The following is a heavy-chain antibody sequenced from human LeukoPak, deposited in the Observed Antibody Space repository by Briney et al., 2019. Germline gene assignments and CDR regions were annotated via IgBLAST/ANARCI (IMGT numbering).Heavy chain of an antibody. D-gene: IGHD6-13*01. V-gene: IGHV1-18*04. CDR2: ISAYNGNT. J-gene: IGHJ4*02. Sequence: GASVKPSCKASDHTFTSYGISWWRQAPGQGVRWMGWISAYNGNTNYAQKLQRRVTMTTDTSTCTAYMELRRLRSDDTAVYYCARVGSSSWPDFDYCGQGTLVTVSS. CDR1: DHTFTSYG. CDR3: ARVGSSSWPDFDY.